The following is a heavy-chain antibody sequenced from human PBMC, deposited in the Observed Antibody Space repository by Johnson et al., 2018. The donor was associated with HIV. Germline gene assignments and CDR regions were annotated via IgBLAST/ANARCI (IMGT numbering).Heavy chain of an antibody. D-gene: IGHD6-6*01. Sequence: VQVLESGGGVVQPGRSLRLSCAASGFTFTNYAMHWVRQAPGKGLEWVAVISYDGTNKYYADSVKGRFTISRDSSKNTLYLQMNSLRAEDTAVYYCAKDSVREYSSSSYAFDIWGQGTMVTVSS. CDR3: AKDSVREYSSSSYAFDI. V-gene: IGHV3-30*18. J-gene: IGHJ3*02. CDR2: ISYDGTNK. CDR1: GFTFTNYA.